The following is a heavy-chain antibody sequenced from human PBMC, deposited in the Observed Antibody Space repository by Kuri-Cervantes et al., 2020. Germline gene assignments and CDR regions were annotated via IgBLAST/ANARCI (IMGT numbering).Heavy chain of an antibody. V-gene: IGHV4-4*07. D-gene: IGHD2-15*01. CDR2: IYTSGST. CDR3: ARGGDIVSGTSRYNWLDP. CDR1: GGSISSYY. Sequence: SETLSLTCTVSGGSISSYYWSWIRQPAGKGLEWIGRIYTSGSTNYNPSLKSRVTISVDKSKNQFSLKLSSVTAADTAVYYCARGGDIVSGTSRYNWLDPWGQGTLVTVSS. J-gene: IGHJ5*02.